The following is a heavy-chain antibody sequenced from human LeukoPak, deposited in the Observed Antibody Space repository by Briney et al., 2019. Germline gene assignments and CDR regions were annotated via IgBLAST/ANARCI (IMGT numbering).Heavy chain of an antibody. CDR1: GFNFDDYA. J-gene: IGHJ4*02. Sequence: PGGSLRLSCAASGFNFDDYAMHWVRQAPGKGLEWVSGINWNSGNIGYADSVKGRFTISRDNAKNSLYLQMNSLRAEDTALYYCARGLDLGYSDSYGYSYYFDYWGQGTLVTVSS. D-gene: IGHD3-22*01. CDR2: INWNSGNI. V-gene: IGHV3-9*01. CDR3: ARGLDLGYSDSYGYSYYFDY.